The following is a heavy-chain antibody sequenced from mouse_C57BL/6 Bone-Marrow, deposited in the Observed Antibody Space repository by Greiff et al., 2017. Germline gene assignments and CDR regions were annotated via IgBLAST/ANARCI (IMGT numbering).Heavy chain of an antibody. V-gene: IGHV5-17*01. CDR1: GFTFSDYG. J-gene: IGHJ2*01. Sequence: EVKLVESGGGLVKPGGSLKLSCAASGFTFSDYGMHWVRQAPEKGLEWVAYISSGSGTIYYADTVKGRFTISGDNAKNTLFLQMTSLRSEDTAMYYCARTGYFDYWGQGTTLTVSS. CDR3: ARTGYFDY. CDR2: ISSGSGTI.